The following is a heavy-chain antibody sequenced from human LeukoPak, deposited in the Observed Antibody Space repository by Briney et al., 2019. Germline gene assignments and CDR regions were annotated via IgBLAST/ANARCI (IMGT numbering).Heavy chain of an antibody. CDR1: GFTFSSFG. Sequence: GGSLRLSCEASGFTFSSFGMHWVRQAPGKGLEWVAFIRRDGDVIYYADSVKGRFTISRDNSRNMVYLQLNSLRPEDTAVYYCARDMDSSSHFDYWGQGTLVTVSS. V-gene: IGHV3-30*02. D-gene: IGHD6-13*01. CDR3: ARDMDSSSHFDY. J-gene: IGHJ4*02. CDR2: IRRDGDVI.